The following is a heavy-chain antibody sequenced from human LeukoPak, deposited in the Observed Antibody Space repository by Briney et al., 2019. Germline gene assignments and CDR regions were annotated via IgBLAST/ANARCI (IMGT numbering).Heavy chain of an antibody. V-gene: IGHV4-59*12. CDR1: GGSISNYY. CDR2: IYYSGST. J-gene: IGHJ6*02. Sequence: SETLSLTCTVSGGSISNYYWSCIRQPPGKGLEWIGYIYYSGSTNYNPSLKSRVTISVDTSKNQFSLKLSSVTAADTAVYYCAREMDVWGQGTTVTVSS. CDR3: AREMDV.